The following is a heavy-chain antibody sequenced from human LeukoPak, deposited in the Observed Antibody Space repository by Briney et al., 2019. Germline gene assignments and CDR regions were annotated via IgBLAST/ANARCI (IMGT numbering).Heavy chain of an antibody. V-gene: IGHV3-23*01. D-gene: IGHD1-26*01. CDR3: ATTNRYSGSYRDFDY. Sequence: GSLRLSCAASGFTFSSYAMSWVRQAPGKGLEWVSAISGSGGSTYYADSVKGRFTISRGNSKNTLYLQMNSLRAEDTAVYYCATTNRYSGSYRDFDYWGQGTLVTVSS. CDR1: GFTFSSYA. CDR2: ISGSGGST. J-gene: IGHJ4*02.